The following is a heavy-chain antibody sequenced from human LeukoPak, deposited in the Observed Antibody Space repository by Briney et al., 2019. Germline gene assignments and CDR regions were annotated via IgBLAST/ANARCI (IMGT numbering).Heavy chain of an antibody. CDR1: GFTFSSYA. J-gene: IGHJ4*02. CDR2: ISYDGSNK. Sequence: GGSLRLSCAASGFTFSSYAMHWVRQAPGKGLEWVAVISYDGSNKYYADSVKGRFTISRDNSKNTLYLQMNSLRAEDTAVYYCAREGYSSSLYYWGQGTLVTVSS. D-gene: IGHD6-13*01. V-gene: IGHV3-30-3*01. CDR3: AREGYSSSLYY.